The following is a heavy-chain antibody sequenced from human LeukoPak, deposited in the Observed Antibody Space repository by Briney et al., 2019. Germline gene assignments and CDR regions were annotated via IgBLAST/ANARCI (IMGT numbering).Heavy chain of an antibody. CDR2: ISGSGGST. CDR3: AKRYCSSTSCFGDYFDY. Sequence: PGGSLRLSCAASGFTFSSYAMSWVRQAPGKGLEWVSAISGSGGSTYYADSVKGRFTISRDNSKNTLYLQMNSLRAEDTAVYYCAKRYCSSTSCFGDYFDYWGQGTLVTVSS. J-gene: IGHJ4*02. V-gene: IGHV3-23*01. CDR1: GFTFSSYA. D-gene: IGHD2-2*01.